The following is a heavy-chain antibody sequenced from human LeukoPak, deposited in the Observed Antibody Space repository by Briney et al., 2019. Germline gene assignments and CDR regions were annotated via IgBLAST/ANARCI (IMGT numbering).Heavy chain of an antibody. J-gene: IGHJ4*02. Sequence: PSETLSLTCTVSGYSISSSNWWSWVRQPPGKGLEWIGEIYHSGSTNYNPSLKGRVTISVDKSKNQFSLKLSSVTAADTAVYYCARDGGGHYGLNWGQGTLVTVSS. D-gene: IGHD3-10*01. CDR1: GYSISSSNW. V-gene: IGHV4-4*02. CDR2: IYHSGST. CDR3: ARDGGGHYGLN.